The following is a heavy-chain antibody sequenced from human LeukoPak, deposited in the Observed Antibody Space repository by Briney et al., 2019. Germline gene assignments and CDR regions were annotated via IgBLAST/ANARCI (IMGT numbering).Heavy chain of an antibody. D-gene: IGHD3-9*01. Sequence: GGSLRLSCAASGFTFSSYGMHWVRQAPGKGPEWVAFIRYDGSNKYYADSVKGRFTISRDNSKNTLYLQMNGLRAEDTAVYYCAKDRLTEDILTGYYYWGQGTLVTVSS. CDR1: GFTFSSYG. CDR2: IRYDGSNK. J-gene: IGHJ4*02. V-gene: IGHV3-30*02. CDR3: AKDRLTEDILTGYYY.